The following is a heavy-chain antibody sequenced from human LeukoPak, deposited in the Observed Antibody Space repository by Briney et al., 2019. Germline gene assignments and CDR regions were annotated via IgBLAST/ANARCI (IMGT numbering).Heavy chain of an antibody. J-gene: IGHJ6*03. Sequence: SETLSLTCTVSGGSISSYYWSWIRQPAGKGLEWIGRIYTSGSTNYNPSLKSRVTMSVDTSKNQFSLQLSSVTAADTAVYYCARDRYFHLRYYYYYYMDVWGKGTTVTVSS. CDR2: IYTSGST. D-gene: IGHD2/OR15-2a*01. CDR3: ARDRYFHLRYYYYYYMDV. CDR1: GGSISSYY. V-gene: IGHV4-4*07.